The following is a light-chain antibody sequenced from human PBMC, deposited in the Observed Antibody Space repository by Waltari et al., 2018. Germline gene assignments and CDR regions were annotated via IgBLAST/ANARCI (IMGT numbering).Light chain of an antibody. Sequence: QSALTQPRSVSGSPGQSVTISCTGTSSDVGGYNSVSWYQQDPGKAPNLLFFDVSERPSCGSDRFSGSKSGNTASLTISGLQAEDEADYHCCSFAAGNTVIFGGGTKLTVV. CDR2: DVS. CDR3: CSFAAGNTVI. J-gene: IGLJ2*01. V-gene: IGLV2-11*01. CDR1: SSDVGGYNS.